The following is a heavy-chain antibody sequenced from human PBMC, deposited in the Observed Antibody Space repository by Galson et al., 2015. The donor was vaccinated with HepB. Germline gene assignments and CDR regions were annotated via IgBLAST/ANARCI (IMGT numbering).Heavy chain of an antibody. CDR3: ARDREYDILTGYGA. V-gene: IGHV3-7*01. J-gene: IGHJ5*02. Sequence: SLRLSCAASGFTFSSYWMSWVRQAPGKGLEWVANIKQDGSEKYYVDSVKGRFTISRDNAKNSLYLQMNSLRAEDTAVYYCARDREYDILTGYGAWGQGTLVTVSS. D-gene: IGHD3-9*01. CDR1: GFTFSSYW. CDR2: IKQDGSEK.